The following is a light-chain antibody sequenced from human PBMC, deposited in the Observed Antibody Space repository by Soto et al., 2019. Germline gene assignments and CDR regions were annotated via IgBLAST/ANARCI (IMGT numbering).Light chain of an antibody. V-gene: IGLV2-8*01. Sequence: QSVLTQPPSASGSPGQSVTISCTGTSSDVGSYNYVSWYQHHPGKAPKLMIYEVSKRPSGVPDRFSGSKSGNTASLTVSGLQAEDEADFYCSSYAGSNNYMVFGGGTKVTVL. J-gene: IGLJ2*01. CDR3: SSYAGSNNYMV. CDR2: EVS. CDR1: SSDVGSYNY.